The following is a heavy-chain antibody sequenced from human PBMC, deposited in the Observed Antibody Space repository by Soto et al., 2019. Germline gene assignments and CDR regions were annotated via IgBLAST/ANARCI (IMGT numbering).Heavy chain of an antibody. Sequence: QVQLVQSGAEVKKPGASVRLSCKASGYSFSRYYMHWVRQAPGQGLEWMGIINPSGGSTTYAQKFQGRVTMTRDTSTRTVYLDLSGLRPEDTAVYFCARDFGEVPSAMYWFESWGQGTLVTVSS. J-gene: IGHJ5*01. CDR3: ARDFGEVPSAMYWFES. D-gene: IGHD2-2*01. V-gene: IGHV1-46*03. CDR1: GYSFSRYY. CDR2: INPSGGST.